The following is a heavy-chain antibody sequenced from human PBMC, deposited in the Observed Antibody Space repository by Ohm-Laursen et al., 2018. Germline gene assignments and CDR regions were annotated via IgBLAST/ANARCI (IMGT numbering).Heavy chain of an antibody. CDR2: IYYSGDT. J-gene: IGHJ3*02. V-gene: IGHV4-39*07. CDR1: GGSIDRSSNYF. CDR3: ARRGHAFDI. Sequence: TLSLTCTVSGGSIDRSSNYFWVWIRQPPGKGLEWIGSIYYSGDTYYSPSLESRVTISVDTSKNQFSLKLSSVTAADTAVYYCARRGHAFDIWGQGTMVTVSS.